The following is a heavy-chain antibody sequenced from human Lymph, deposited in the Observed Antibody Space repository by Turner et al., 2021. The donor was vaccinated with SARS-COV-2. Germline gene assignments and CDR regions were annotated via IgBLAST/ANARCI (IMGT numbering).Heavy chain of an antibody. D-gene: IGHD6-13*01. Sequence: GESGGGVVQPGRSLRLSCAASGFTFSSYAMHWVRQAPGKGLGWVAVISYDGSNKYYADPVKGRFTIPRDNSKNTLYLQMNSLRAEDTAVYYCARASGIAAAGNWYFDLWGRGTLVTVSS. CDR1: GFTFSSYA. CDR3: ARASGIAAAGNWYFDL. CDR2: ISYDGSNK. V-gene: IGHV3-30-3*01. J-gene: IGHJ2*01.